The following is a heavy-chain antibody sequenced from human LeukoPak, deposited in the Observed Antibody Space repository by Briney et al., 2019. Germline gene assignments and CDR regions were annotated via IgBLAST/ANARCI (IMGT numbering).Heavy chain of an antibody. V-gene: IGHV3-23*01. CDR3: ANFLTGFGTDY. D-gene: IGHD3-9*01. CDR2: ICGSGGST. J-gene: IGHJ4*02. Sequence: GGSLRLSCAASGFTFSSYAMSWVRQAPGKGLEWVSAICGSGGSTYSAGSVKGRFTISRDNSKNTLYLQMNSLRAEDTAVYYCANFLTGFGTDYWGQGTLVTVSS. CDR1: GFTFSSYA.